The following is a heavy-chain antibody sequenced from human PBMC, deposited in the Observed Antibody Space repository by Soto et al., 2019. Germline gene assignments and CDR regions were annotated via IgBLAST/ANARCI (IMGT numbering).Heavy chain of an antibody. J-gene: IGHJ5*02. Sequence: SETLSLTCTVSGGSISSGDYYWSWIRQPPGKGLEWIGYIYYSGSTYYNPSLKSRVTISVDTSKNQFSLKLSSVTAADTVVYYCARGMTTVRWFDPWGQGTLVTVSS. CDR1: GGSISSGDYY. CDR2: IYYSGST. D-gene: IGHD4-4*01. V-gene: IGHV4-30-4*01. CDR3: ARGMTTVRWFDP.